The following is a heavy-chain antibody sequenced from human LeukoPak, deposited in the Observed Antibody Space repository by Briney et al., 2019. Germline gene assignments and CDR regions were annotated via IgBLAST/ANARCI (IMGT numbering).Heavy chain of an antibody. V-gene: IGHV3-7*01. CDR1: GFTFSNFW. CDR2: IKQDETEK. D-gene: IGHD1-26*01. Sequence: GGSLRLSCTASGFTFSNFWMGWVRQAPGKGLEWVANIKQDETEKFYLGSVKGRFTISRDNAKNSLYLQMNSLRVEDTAVYYCARVGMAVGATVDYWGQGILVTVSS. J-gene: IGHJ4*02. CDR3: ARVGMAVGATVDY.